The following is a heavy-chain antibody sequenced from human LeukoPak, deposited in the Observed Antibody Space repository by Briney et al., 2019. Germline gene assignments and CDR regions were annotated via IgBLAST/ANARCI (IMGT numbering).Heavy chain of an antibody. CDR1: GYTFTSYG. J-gene: IGHJ6*02. D-gene: IGHD3-10*01. Sequence: ASVKVSCKASGYTFTSYGISWVRQAPGQGLEWMGWISAYNGNTNYAQKLQGRVTMTTDTSTSTAYMELRSLRSDDTAVYYCARVGAGYFGYYYGMDVWGQGTTVTVSS. CDR2: ISAYNGNT. CDR3: ARVGAGYFGYYYGMDV. V-gene: IGHV1-18*01.